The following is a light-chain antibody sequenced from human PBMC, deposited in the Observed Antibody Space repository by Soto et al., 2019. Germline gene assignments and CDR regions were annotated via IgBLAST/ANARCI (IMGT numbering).Light chain of an antibody. V-gene: IGLV2-14*01. Sequence: QSVLTQPASVSGSPGQSIAISCTGTSSDVGDYNSVSWYQQHPGKAPKLMIYDVTNRPSGVSNRFSGSKSGNTASLTISGLQAEDEADYYCSSYTSSSTRVFGTGTRSPS. J-gene: IGLJ1*01. CDR3: SSYTSSSTRV. CDR1: SSDVGDYNS. CDR2: DVT.